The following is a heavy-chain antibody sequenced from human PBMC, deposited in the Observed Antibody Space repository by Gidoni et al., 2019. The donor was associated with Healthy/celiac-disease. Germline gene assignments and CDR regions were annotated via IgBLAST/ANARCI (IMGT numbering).Heavy chain of an antibody. CDR3: ASGYDSSASFDL. D-gene: IGHD3-22*01. CDR2: IYYSGST. V-gene: IGHV4-39*01. CDR1: GGSISSSSYY. J-gene: IGHJ2*01. Sequence: QLQLQESGPGLVKPSETLSLTCTVSGGSISSSSYYWGWIRQPPGKGLEWIGSIYYSGSTYYNPSLKSRVTISVDTSKNQFSPKLSSVTAADTAVYYCASGYDSSASFDLWGRGTLVTVSS.